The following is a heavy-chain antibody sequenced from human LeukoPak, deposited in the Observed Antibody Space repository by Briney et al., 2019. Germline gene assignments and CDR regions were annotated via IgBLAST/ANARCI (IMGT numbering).Heavy chain of an antibody. CDR1: GFSFRNYA. J-gene: IGHJ4*02. Sequence: GGSLGFSCVASGFSFRNYAIPWVRQAPGKGLEYVSVINTDGRITYYADSVKGRFTISRDNSKNTVYLQMGSLRGEDMAVYYCTRDGGSFCDFDYWGQGALVTVSS. CDR3: TRDGGSFCDFDY. CDR2: INTDGRIT. V-gene: IGHV3-64*02. D-gene: IGHD1-26*01.